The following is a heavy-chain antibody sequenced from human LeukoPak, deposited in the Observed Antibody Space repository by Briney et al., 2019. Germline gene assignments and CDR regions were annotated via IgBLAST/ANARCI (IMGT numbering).Heavy chain of an antibody. CDR1: LDRASRNSAA. J-gene: IGHJ4*02. V-gene: IGHV6-1*01. Sequence: QALSHTSVISLDRASRNSAAWNWVRQSPSRGLEWLGRTCQMSKWYNDYALSVKSRIATKPDTSKNQSSLQLNSVTPEDTAVYYCAREDCSGGSCYGGFDCWGQGTLVTVSS. CDR2: TCQMSKWYN. CDR3: AREDCSGGSCYGGFDC. D-gene: IGHD2-15*01.